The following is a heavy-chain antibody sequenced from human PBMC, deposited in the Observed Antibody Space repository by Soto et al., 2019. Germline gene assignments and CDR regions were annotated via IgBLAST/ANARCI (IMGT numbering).Heavy chain of an antibody. CDR2: ISPYTGNT. D-gene: IGHD3-16*01. CDR3: VMVDNYVTPTPQDV. J-gene: IGHJ6*02. V-gene: IGHV1-18*01. Sequence: QVPLVQSGDEVKKPGASVKVSSKASGYIFVNYGIAWVRQAPGQGLEWMGWISPYTGNTHSATKIQGRLTMTTDTSTSTAYMDLGSLTSDDTAVYYCVMVDNYVTPTPQDVWGQGTTVTVSS. CDR1: GYIFVNYG.